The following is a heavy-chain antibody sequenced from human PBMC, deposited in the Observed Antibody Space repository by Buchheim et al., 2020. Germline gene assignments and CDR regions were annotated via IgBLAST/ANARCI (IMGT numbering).Heavy chain of an antibody. V-gene: IGHV1-3*01. CDR3: AKSASGYPDV. Sequence: QVQVVQSGAEVKKPGASVKVSCMTSGYTFTRYAIHWVRQAPGQRLEWMGWINGGSGDTKYSQKFQGRVVMSRNASASMAYLEFSSLRSEDTALYYCAKSASGYPDVWGKGT. CDR1: GYTFTRYA. D-gene: IGHD3-3*01. CDR2: INGGSGDT. J-gene: IGHJ6*03.